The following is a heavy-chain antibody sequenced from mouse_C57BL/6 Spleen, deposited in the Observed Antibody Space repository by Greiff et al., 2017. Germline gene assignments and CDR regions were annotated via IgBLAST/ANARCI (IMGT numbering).Heavy chain of an antibody. CDR3: ARDDYYFDY. J-gene: IGHJ2*01. D-gene: IGHD2-13*01. CDR1: GYSITSGYY. Sequence: EVQLQQSGPGLVKPSQSLSLTCSVTGYSITSGYYWNWIRQFPGNKLEWMGYISYDGSNNYNPSLKNRISITRDTSKNQFCLKLNAVTTEDTATYYCARDDYYFDYWGQGTTLTVSS. V-gene: IGHV3-6*01. CDR2: ISYDGSN.